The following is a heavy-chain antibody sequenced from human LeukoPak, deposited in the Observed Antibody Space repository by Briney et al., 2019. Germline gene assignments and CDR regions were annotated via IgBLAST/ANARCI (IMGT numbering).Heavy chain of an antibody. V-gene: IGHV3-66*01. CDR1: GSTVSSNY. Sequence: GGSLRLSCAASGSTVSSNYMSWVRQAPGKGLEWVSVIYSGGSTYYADSVKGRFTISRDNSKNTLYLQMNSLRAEDTAVYYCARDSSSYDHDAFDIWGQGTMVTVSS. J-gene: IGHJ3*02. CDR3: ARDSSSYDHDAFDI. D-gene: IGHD6-13*01. CDR2: IYSGGST.